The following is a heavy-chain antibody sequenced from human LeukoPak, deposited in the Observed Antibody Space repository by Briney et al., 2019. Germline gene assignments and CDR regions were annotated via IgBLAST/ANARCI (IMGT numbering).Heavy chain of an antibody. CDR2: ISYDGSNK. V-gene: IGHV3-30*04. Sequence: GGSLRLSCAASGFTFSSYDMHWVRQAPGKGLEWVAVISYDGSNKYYADSVKGRFTISRDNSKDTLYLQMNSLRAEDTAVYYCARDPSSGWYLKGWFDPWGQGTLVTVSS. J-gene: IGHJ5*02. D-gene: IGHD6-19*01. CDR3: ARDPSSGWYLKGWFDP. CDR1: GFTFSSYD.